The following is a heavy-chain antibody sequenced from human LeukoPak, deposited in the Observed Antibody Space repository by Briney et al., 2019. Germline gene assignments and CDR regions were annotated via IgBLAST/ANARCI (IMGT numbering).Heavy chain of an antibody. CDR1: GGSISSSNW. CDR2: IYHSGST. D-gene: IGHD6-19*01. J-gene: IGHJ5*02. V-gene: IGHV4-4*02. Sequence: SETLSLTCAASGGSISSSNWWSWVRQPPGKGLEWIGEIYHSGSTNYNPSLKSRVTISVDKSKNQFSLKLSSVTAADTAVYYCARGAQWLVGNWFDPWGQGTLVTVSS. CDR3: ARGAQWLVGNWFDP.